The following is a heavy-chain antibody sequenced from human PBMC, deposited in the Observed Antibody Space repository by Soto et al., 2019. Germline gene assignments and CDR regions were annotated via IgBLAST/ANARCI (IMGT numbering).Heavy chain of an antibody. CDR1: GLTFSNFA. Sequence: GGSLRLSCEVSGLTFSNFAMSWVRQAPGEGLEWAAAIGGSSGTTFYADSVKGRFSISKDFAKNMLYLQMNSVRVEDTAVYYCAKFKGFNWNYVFDYWVQGVPVTVSS. CDR2: IGGSSGTT. V-gene: IGHV3-23*01. J-gene: IGHJ4*02. D-gene: IGHD1-7*01. CDR3: AKFKGFNWNYVFDY.